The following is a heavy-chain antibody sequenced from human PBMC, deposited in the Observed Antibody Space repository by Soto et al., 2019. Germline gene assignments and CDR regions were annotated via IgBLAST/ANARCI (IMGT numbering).Heavy chain of an antibody. Sequence: ASVKVSCKASGGTFSSYAISWVRQAPGQGLEWMGGIIPIFGTANYAQKFQGRVTITADESTSTAYMELSSLRYEDTAVYYCARSPLLRFLEWLSPEFDYWGQGTLVTVSS. CDR1: GGTFSSYA. D-gene: IGHD3-3*01. V-gene: IGHV1-69*13. J-gene: IGHJ4*02. CDR2: IIPIFGTA. CDR3: ARSPLLRFLEWLSPEFDY.